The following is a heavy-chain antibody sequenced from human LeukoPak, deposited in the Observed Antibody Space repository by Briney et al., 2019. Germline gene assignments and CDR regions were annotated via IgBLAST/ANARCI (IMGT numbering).Heavy chain of an antibody. CDR2: IHYTGST. Sequence: SETLSLTCTVSGGSINSYYWSWIRQPPGKGLECIGYIHYTGSTNYNPSLKSRVTISVDTSKSQFSLKLSSVTAADTAVYYCARGSGLYYYDSSGYTWFDPWGQGTLVTVSS. J-gene: IGHJ5*02. D-gene: IGHD3-22*01. CDR1: GGSINSYY. V-gene: IGHV4-59*01. CDR3: ARGSGLYYYDSSGYTWFDP.